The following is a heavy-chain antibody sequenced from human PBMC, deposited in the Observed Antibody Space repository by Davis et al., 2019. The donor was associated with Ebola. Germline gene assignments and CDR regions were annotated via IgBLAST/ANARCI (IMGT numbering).Heavy chain of an antibody. D-gene: IGHD3-3*01. CDR2: INHSGST. Sequence: GSLRLSCAVYGGSFSGYYWSWIRQPPGKGLEWIGEINHSGSTNYNPSLKSRVTISVDTSKNQFSLKLSSVTAADTAVYYCARASYKELKEWLFYYYYYGMDVWGQGTTVTVSS. J-gene: IGHJ6*02. CDR3: ARASYKELKEWLFYYYYYGMDV. V-gene: IGHV4-34*01. CDR1: GGSFSGYY.